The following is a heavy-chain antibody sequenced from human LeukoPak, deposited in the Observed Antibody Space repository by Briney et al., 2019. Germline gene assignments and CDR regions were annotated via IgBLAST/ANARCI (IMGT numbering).Heavy chain of an antibody. CDR3: ATPRLTGYPYYYYGMDV. V-gene: IGHV1-24*01. Sequence: GASVKVSCKVSGYTLTELSMHWVRQAPGKGLEWMGGFDPEDGETIYAQKFQGRVTITDDTSTDTAYMELSSLRSEDTAVYYCATPRLTGYPYYYYGMDVWGQGTAVTVSS. D-gene: IGHD3-9*01. CDR1: GYTLTELS. CDR2: FDPEDGET. J-gene: IGHJ6*02.